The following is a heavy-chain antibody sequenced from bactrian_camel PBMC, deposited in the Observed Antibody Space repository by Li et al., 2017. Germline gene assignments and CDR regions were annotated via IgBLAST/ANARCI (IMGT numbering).Heavy chain of an antibody. D-gene: IGHD2*01. J-gene: IGHJ4*01. CDR2: IASDGST. CDR3: VRDRQWGGNRFWDY. CDR1: PYTLISSC. V-gene: IGHV3S55*01. Sequence: HVQLVESGGGSVEAGGSLELSCAASPYTLISSCMAWFRQDPEKEREGIASIASDGSTTYADSVKGRFTISKDTAKASLYLQMNSLKPEDTADYYCVRDRQWGGNRFWDYWGQGTQVTVS.